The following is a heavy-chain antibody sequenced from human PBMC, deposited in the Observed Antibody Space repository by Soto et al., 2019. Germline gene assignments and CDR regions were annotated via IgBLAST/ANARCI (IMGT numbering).Heavy chain of an antibody. D-gene: IGHD4-4*01. CDR2: IDPSDSYT. Sequence: PGESLKISCKASGYSFTSYWINWVRQMPGKGLEWMGRIDPSDSYTNYSPSFQGHVTISTDKSISTAYLQWSSLKASDTAMYYCARLGITTSYGMDVWGQGTTVTVSS. CDR1: GYSFTSYW. J-gene: IGHJ6*02. V-gene: IGHV5-10-1*01. CDR3: ARLGITTSYGMDV.